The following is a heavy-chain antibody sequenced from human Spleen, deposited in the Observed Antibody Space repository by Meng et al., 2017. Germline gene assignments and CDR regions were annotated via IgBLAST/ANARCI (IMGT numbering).Heavy chain of an antibody. CDR1: GGSFSDYY. J-gene: IGHJ4*02. D-gene: IGHD4-11*01. CDR2: INHSGST. V-gene: IGHV4-34*01. Sequence: QVQLQQGGAGLLTPSGTLSLTCVVSGGSFSDYYWSWIRQPPGKGLEWIGEINHSGSTNYNPSLESRATISVDTSQNNLSLKLSSVTAADSAVYYCARGPTTMAHDFDYWGQGTLVTVSS. CDR3: ARGPTTMAHDFDY.